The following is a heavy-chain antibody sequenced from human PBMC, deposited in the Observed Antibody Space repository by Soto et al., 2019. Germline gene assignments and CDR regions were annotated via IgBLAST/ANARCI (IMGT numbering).Heavy chain of an antibody. CDR1: GGTFSSYA. Sequence: GDSVKVSCKASGGTFSSYAISWMRQAPGQGLEWMGGIIPIFGTANYAQKFQGRVTITADKSTSTAYMELSSLRSEDTAVYYCARGATTYYYGMDVWGQGTTVTVSS. D-gene: IGHD1-1*01. CDR3: ARGATTYYYGMDV. J-gene: IGHJ6*02. CDR2: IIPIFGTA. V-gene: IGHV1-69*06.